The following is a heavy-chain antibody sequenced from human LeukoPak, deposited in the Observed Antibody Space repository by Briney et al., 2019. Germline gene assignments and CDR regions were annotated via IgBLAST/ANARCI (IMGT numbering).Heavy chain of an antibody. D-gene: IGHD3-3*01. CDR3: ARDRRFGVVTLFDY. J-gene: IGHJ4*02. Sequence: GASVKVSCKASGYTFTGYYMHWVRQAPGQGLEWMGWINPNSGGTNYAQKFQGRVTMTRDTSISTAYMELSRLRSDDTAVYYCARDRRFGVVTLFDYWGQGTLVTVSS. V-gene: IGHV1-2*02. CDR2: INPNSGGT. CDR1: GYTFTGYY.